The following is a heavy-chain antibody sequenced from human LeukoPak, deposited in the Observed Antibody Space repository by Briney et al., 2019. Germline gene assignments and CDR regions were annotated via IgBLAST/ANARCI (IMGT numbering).Heavy chain of an antibody. D-gene: IGHD5-24*01. V-gene: IGHV3-72*01. J-gene: IGHJ4*02. CDR1: GLTFSSYW. CDR2: SRNKARSFST. Sequence: PGGSLRLSCAASGLTFSSYWMHWVRQAPGKGLEWVARSRNKARSFSTEYAASVKGRFTIFRDDSKNSLHLQMNSLKSEDTAMYYCAREGHRDDLNYANDYWGQGTLVTVSS. CDR3: AREGHRDDLNYANDY.